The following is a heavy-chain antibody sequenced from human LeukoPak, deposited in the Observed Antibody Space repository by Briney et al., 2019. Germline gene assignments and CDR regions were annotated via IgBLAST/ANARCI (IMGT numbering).Heavy chain of an antibody. J-gene: IGHJ5*02. CDR2: IYHSGST. Sequence: PSETLSLTCAVSGGSISSGGYSWSWIRQPPGKGLEWIGYIYHSGSTYYNPSLKSRVTISVDRSKNQFSLKLTSMTAADTAAYYCARGSVATARDWFDPWGQGTLVTVSS. D-gene: IGHD5-12*01. V-gene: IGHV4-30-2*01. CDR3: ARGSVATARDWFDP. CDR1: GGSISSGGYS.